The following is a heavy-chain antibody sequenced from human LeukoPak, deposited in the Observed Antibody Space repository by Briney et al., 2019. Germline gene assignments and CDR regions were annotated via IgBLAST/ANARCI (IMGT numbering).Heavy chain of an antibody. J-gene: IGHJ6*03. D-gene: IGHD6-19*01. Sequence: SETLSLTCTVSGGSISSYYWSWIRQPAGKGLEWIGRIYTSGSTNYNPSLKSRVTMSVDTSKNQFSLKLSSVTAADTAVYYCARLGASSGWYDYYYYMDVWGKGTTVTVSS. CDR2: IYTSGST. V-gene: IGHV4-4*07. CDR1: GGSISSYY. CDR3: ARLGASSGWYDYYYYMDV.